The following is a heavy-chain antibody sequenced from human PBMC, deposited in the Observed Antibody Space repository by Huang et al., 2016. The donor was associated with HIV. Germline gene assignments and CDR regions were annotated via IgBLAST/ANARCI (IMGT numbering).Heavy chain of an antibody. Sequence: QLMEAGGGLVRPGGSLRLSCGVSGFTVDGFLMSWGRQAPGKGLEWVDNINQDGSDAYYVESVRGRFTISRDNSKNSLYLQMNGLTDEDTAMYFCARDGPEYSNYLDFWGPGTLVTV. V-gene: IGHV3-7*01. CDR1: GFTVDGFL. CDR2: INQDGSDA. D-gene: IGHD4-4*01. J-gene: IGHJ4*02. CDR3: ARDGPEYSNYLDF.